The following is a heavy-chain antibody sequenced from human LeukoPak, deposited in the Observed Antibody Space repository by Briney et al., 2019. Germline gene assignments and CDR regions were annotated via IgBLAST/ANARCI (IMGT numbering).Heavy chain of an antibody. D-gene: IGHD2-21*02. CDR2: ITSSSDYI. CDR3: AKDRGDSYGLGAFDI. Sequence: TGGSLRLSCTASGFTFSSYSMNWVRQAPGKGLEWVSSITSSSDYIYYADSVKGRFTISRDNSKNTLYLQMNSLRAEDTAVYYCAKDRGDSYGLGAFDIWGQGTMVTVSS. V-gene: IGHV3-21*04. J-gene: IGHJ3*02. CDR1: GFTFSSYS.